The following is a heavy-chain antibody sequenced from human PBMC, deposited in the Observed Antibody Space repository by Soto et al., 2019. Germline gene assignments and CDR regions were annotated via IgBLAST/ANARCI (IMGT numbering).Heavy chain of an antibody. J-gene: IGHJ3*02. CDR1: GFTFSSYA. CDR3: AKTANGWFSAFDI. V-gene: IGHV3-23*01. Sequence: EVQLLESGGGLVQPGGSLRLSRAASGFTFSSYAMSWVRQAPGKGLEWVSAISGSGGTTYYEDSVKGRFTFSRDNSPNTLYLQMNSLRAEDTAVYYCAKTANGWFSAFDIWGQGTMVTVSS. D-gene: IGHD6-19*01. CDR2: ISGSGGTT.